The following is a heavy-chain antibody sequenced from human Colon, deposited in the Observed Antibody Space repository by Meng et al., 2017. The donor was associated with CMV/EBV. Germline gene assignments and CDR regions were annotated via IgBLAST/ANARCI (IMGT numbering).Heavy chain of an antibody. CDR3: AGGYCSSTSCRRLDY. D-gene: IGHD2-2*01. CDR1: GGSFSGYY. V-gene: IGHV4-34*01. J-gene: IGHJ4*02. CDR2: IYYSGST. Sequence: SETLSLTCAVYGGSFSGYYWGWIRQPPGKGLQWIGSIYYSGSTYHNPSLKSRVSISVDTSKNQLSLKLSSVTAADTALYYCAGGYCSSTSCRRLDYWGQGTLVTVSS.